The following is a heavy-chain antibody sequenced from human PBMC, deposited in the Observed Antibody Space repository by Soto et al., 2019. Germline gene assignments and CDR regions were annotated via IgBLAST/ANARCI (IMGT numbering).Heavy chain of an antibody. CDR1: GGSFSGYY. CDR3: ARVPYCSGGSCYLNWFDP. Sequence: SETLSLTCAVYGGSFSGYYWSWIRQPPGKGLEWIGEINHSGSTNYNPSLKSRVTISVDTSKNQFSLKLSSVTAADTAVYYCARVPYCSGGSCYLNWFDPWGQGTLVTVSS. V-gene: IGHV4-34*01. D-gene: IGHD2-15*01. J-gene: IGHJ5*02. CDR2: INHSGST.